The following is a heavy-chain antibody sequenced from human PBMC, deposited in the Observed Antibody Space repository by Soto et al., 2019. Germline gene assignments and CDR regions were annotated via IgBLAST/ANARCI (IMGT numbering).Heavy chain of an antibody. CDR1: GYTLTELS. D-gene: IGHD3-22*01. V-gene: IGHV1-24*01. CDR3: ATDGSKGSGSSFDY. CDR2: FDPEDGET. Sequence: GASVKVSCKVSGYTLTELSMHWVRQAPGKGLEWMGGFDPEDGETIYAQKFQGRVTMTEDTSTDTAYMELSSLRSEDTAVYYCATDGSKGSGSSFDYWGQGTLVTVSS. J-gene: IGHJ4*02.